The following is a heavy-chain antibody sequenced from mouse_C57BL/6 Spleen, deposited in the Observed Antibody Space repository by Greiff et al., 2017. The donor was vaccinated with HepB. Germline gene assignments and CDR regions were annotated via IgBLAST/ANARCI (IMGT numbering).Heavy chain of an antibody. J-gene: IGHJ2*01. CDR2: IYPGNSDT. CDR3: TQYYGSSYGYFDY. CDR1: GYTFTSYW. D-gene: IGHD1-1*01. Sequence: EVQLQQSGTVLARPGASVKMSCKTSGYTFTSYWMHWVKQKPGQGLEWIGAIYPGNSDTSYNQKFKGKAKLTAVTSASTAYMELSSLTNEDSAVYYCTQYYGSSYGYFDYWGQGTTLTVSS. V-gene: IGHV1-5*01.